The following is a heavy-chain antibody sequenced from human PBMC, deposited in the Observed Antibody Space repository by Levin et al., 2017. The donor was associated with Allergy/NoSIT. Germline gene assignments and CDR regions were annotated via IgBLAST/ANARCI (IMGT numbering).Heavy chain of an antibody. V-gene: IGHV3-30*03. Sequence: GGSLRLSCAASGFPFSTYGMHWVRQAPGKGLEWVTAISYDGNHVYYGDSVKGRFTTSRDNSTNTLYLQMNSLRPEDTAVYYCAILTREEPIDYWGQGTLVTVSS. D-gene: IGHD1-26*01. CDR1: GFPFSTYG. CDR3: AILTREEPIDY. J-gene: IGHJ4*02. CDR2: ISYDGNHV.